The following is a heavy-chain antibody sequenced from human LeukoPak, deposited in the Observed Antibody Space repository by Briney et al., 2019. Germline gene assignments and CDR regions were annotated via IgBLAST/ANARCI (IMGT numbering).Heavy chain of an antibody. CDR1: GGSFSGYY. CDR3: ASLPYCSSTSCYEFFDY. D-gene: IGHD2-2*01. J-gene: IGHJ4*02. V-gene: IGHV4-34*01. Sequence: PSGTLSLTCAVYGGSFSGYYWSWIRQPPGKGLEWIGEINHSGSTNYNPSLKSRVTISVDTSKNQFPLKLSSVTAADTAVYYCASLPYCSSTSCYEFFDYWGQGTLVTVSS. CDR2: INHSGST.